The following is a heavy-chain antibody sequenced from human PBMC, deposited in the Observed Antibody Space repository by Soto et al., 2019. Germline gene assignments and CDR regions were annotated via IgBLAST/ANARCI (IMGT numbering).Heavy chain of an antibody. D-gene: IGHD2-15*01. CDR3: ARHGYCSGGSCPHYFDY. Sequence: SETLSLTCTVAGGSISSYDWSWIRQPPGKGLEWIGYIYYSGSTNYNPSLKSRVTISVDTSKNQFSLKLSSVTAADTAVYYCARHGYCSGGSCPHYFDYWGQGTLVTVSS. CDR2: IYYSGST. CDR1: GGSISSYD. V-gene: IGHV4-59*08. J-gene: IGHJ4*02.